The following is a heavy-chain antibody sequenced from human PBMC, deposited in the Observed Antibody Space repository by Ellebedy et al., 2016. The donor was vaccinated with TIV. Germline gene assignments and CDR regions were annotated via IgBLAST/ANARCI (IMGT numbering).Heavy chain of an antibody. V-gene: IGHV3-23*01. Sequence: PGGSLRLSCSASGFTFSSYAMSWVRLAPGKGLEWVSSISTTGETTLYADSVKGRVTIASDNSKYTVFLQMNNLRADDTAVYYCAKGGLPKYCGLHDCQWFWGQGTLVTVSS. CDR2: ISTTGETT. J-gene: IGHJ4*02. CDR3: AKGGLPKYCGLHDCQWF. CDR1: GFTFSSYA. D-gene: IGHD2-21*01.